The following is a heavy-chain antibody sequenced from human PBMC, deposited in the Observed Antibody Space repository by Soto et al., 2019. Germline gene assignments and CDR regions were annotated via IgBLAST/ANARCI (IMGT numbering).Heavy chain of an antibody. CDR1: GGSISSYY. Sequence: PSETLSLTCTVSGGSISSYYWSWIRQPPGKGLEWIGYIYYSGSTNYNPSLKSRVTISVDTSKNQFSLKLSSVTAADTAVYYCAKHRIAAARSYFDYWGQGTLVTVSS. CDR2: IYYSGST. CDR3: AKHRIAAARSYFDY. V-gene: IGHV4-59*01. D-gene: IGHD6-13*01. J-gene: IGHJ4*02.